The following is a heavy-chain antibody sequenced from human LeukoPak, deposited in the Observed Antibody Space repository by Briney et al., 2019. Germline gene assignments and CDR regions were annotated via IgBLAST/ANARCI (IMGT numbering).Heavy chain of an antibody. D-gene: IGHD6-13*01. V-gene: IGHV1-2*02. J-gene: IGHJ4*02. CDR1: GYTFTGYW. CDR3: ARDLETETAAGF. Sequence: ASVKASCKASGYTFTGYWMHWVRQAPGQGLEWMGWINPNSGDTNYGQKFQGRVTMTRDTPISTAYMELSRLRSDDTAVYYCARDLETETAAGFWGQGTLVTVSS. CDR2: INPNSGDT.